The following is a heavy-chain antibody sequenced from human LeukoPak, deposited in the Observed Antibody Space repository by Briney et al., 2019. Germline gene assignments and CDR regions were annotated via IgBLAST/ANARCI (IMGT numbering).Heavy chain of an antibody. D-gene: IGHD1-1*01. CDR1: GFTFTSSA. CDR3: AVGGTLLESFDY. Sequence: SVKVSCKASGFTFTSSAVQWVRQARGQRLEWIGWIVVGSGNTNYAQKFQERVTITRDMSTSTAYMELSSLRSEDTAVYYCAVGGTLLESFDYWGQGTLVTVSS. J-gene: IGHJ4*02. V-gene: IGHV1-58*01. CDR2: IVVGSGNT.